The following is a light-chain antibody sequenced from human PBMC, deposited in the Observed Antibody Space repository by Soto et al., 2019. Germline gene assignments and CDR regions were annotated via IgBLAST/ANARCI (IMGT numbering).Light chain of an antibody. V-gene: IGLV1-40*01. J-gene: IGLJ2*01. CDR1: SSNIGAGYD. CDR2: GNS. Sequence: QSVLTQPPSVSGAPGQRVTISCTGSSSNIGAGYDVHWYQQLPGTAPKLLLYGNSNRPSGVPHRFSGSKSGTSASLAITGLQAEDEADYYCQSYDSSLSGVVFGGGTKLTVL. CDR3: QSYDSSLSGVV.